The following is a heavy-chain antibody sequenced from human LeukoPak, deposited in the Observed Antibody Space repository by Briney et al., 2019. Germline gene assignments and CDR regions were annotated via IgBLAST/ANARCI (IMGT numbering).Heavy chain of an antibody. J-gene: IGHJ4*02. CDR3: ARGSGYSYGFPDY. D-gene: IGHD5-18*01. CDR2: IKEDGSEK. CDR1: GFTFSGYW. V-gene: IGHV3-7*03. Sequence: PGGSLRLSCAASGFTFSGYWMSWVRQVPRRGLEWVANIKEDGSEKYYVDSVKGRFTISRDNAKNSLYLQMNSLRAEDTAVYYCARGSGYSYGFPDYWGQGTLVTVSS.